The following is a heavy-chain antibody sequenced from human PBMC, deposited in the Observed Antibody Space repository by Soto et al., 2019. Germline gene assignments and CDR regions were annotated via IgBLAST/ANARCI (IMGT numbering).Heavy chain of an antibody. CDR2: INPNSGGT. CDR3: ARGVSRFRTWFDP. CDR1: GDTSTDYY. V-gene: IGHV1-2*02. J-gene: IGHJ5*02. Sequence: ASVKVSCKASGDTSTDYYVHWVRQAPGQKLEWMGWINPNSGGTNFAQKFQGRVTMTGDTSISTVYMGLNRLTSDDTAVYYCARGVSRFRTWFDPWGQGTVVTVSS.